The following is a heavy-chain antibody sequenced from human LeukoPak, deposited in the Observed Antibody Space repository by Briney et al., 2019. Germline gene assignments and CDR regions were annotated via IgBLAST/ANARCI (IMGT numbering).Heavy chain of an antibody. J-gene: IGHJ5*02. CDR1: DGSISSYY. D-gene: IGHD6-6*01. CDR3: ARGGIAARSGSWFDP. V-gene: IGHV4-59*01. Sequence: SETLSLTCTVSDGSISSYYWSWIRQPPGKGLEWIGYIYYSGSTNYNPSLKSRVTISVDTSKNQFSLKLSSVTAADTAVYYCARGGIAARSGSWFDPWGQGTLVTVSS. CDR2: IYYSGST.